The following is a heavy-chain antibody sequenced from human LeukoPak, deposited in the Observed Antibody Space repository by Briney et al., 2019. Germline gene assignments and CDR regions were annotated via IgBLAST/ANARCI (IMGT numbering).Heavy chain of an antibody. J-gene: IGHJ6*02. Sequence: ASVKVSCKASGGTFSSYAISWVRQALGQGLEWMGGIIPIFGTANYAQKFQGRVTITADESTSTAYMELSSLRSEDTAVYYCARDGEGTMVRGPRTLSAYYYGMDVWGQGTTVTVSS. CDR1: GGTFSSYA. V-gene: IGHV1-69*13. CDR3: ARDGEGTMVRGPRTLSAYYYGMDV. D-gene: IGHD3-10*01. CDR2: IIPIFGTA.